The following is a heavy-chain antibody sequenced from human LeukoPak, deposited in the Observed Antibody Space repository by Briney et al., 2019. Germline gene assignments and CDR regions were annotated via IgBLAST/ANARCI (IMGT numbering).Heavy chain of an antibody. D-gene: IGHD3-9*01. CDR1: GYTFTSYG. V-gene: IGHV1-18*01. Sequence: ASVKVSCKASGYTFTSYGISWVRQAPGQGLEWMGWISAYNGNTNYAQKLQGRVTMTTDTSTSTAYMELRSLRSDDTAVYYCARGRVDILTGYYIPPFDYWGQGTLVTVSS. CDR2: ISAYNGNT. J-gene: IGHJ4*02. CDR3: ARGRVDILTGYYIPPFDY.